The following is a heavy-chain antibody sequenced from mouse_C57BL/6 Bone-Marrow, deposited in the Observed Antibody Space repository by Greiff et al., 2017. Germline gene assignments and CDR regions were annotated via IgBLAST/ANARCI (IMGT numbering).Heavy chain of an antibody. CDR3: ASSGLLWLRLWDY. J-gene: IGHJ2*01. Sequence: VQLQQPGAELVKPGASVKMSCKASGYTFTSYWITWVKQRPGQGLEWIGDIYPGSGSTNYNEKFKSKATLTVDTSSSTAYMQLSSLTSEDSAVYYCASSGLLWLRLWDYWGQGTTLTGSS. V-gene: IGHV1-55*01. CDR1: GYTFTSYW. D-gene: IGHD2-2*01. CDR2: IYPGSGST.